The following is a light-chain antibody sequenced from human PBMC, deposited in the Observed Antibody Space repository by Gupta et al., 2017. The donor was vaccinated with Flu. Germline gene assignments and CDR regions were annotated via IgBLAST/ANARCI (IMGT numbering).Light chain of an antibody. Sequence: TVTISCSGSSSNIGNNYVSWYHQLPATAPNLLIYYNNKRPSGIPDRFSGSKSGTSATLRITGLQTGDEADYYCGTSDSSLSAWVFGGGTKLTVL. J-gene: IGLJ3*02. CDR1: SSNIGNNY. V-gene: IGLV1-51*02. CDR3: GTSDSSLSAWV. CDR2: YNN.